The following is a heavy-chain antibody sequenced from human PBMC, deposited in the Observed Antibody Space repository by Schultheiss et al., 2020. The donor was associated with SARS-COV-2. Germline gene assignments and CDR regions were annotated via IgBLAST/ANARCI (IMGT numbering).Heavy chain of an antibody. CDR2: INAGNGNT. J-gene: IGHJ6*02. Sequence: ASVKVSCKASGGTFSSYAMHWVRQAPGQRLEWMGWINAGNGNTNYAQKLQGRVTMTTDTSTSTAYMELSRLRSDDMAVYYCARERVVVLMDSYYYYFGMDVWGQGTTVTVSS. CDR1: GGTFSSYA. V-gene: IGHV1-3*01. D-gene: IGHD2-8*01. CDR3: ARERVVVLMDSYYYYFGMDV.